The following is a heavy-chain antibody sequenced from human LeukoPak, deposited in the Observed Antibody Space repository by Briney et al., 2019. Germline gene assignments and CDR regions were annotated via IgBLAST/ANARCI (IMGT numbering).Heavy chain of an antibody. CDR3: TTDRDNWYYYDSSGYYPFDY. J-gene: IGHJ4*02. CDR2: IKSKTDGGTT. D-gene: IGHD3-22*01. CDR1: GFTFSSYA. V-gene: IGHV3-15*01. Sequence: GGSLRLSCAASGFTFSSYAMSWVRQAPGKGLEWVGRIKSKTDGGTTDYAAPVKGRFTISRDDSKNTLYLQMNSLKTEDTAVYYCTTDRDNWYYYDSSGYYPFDYWGQGTLVTVSS.